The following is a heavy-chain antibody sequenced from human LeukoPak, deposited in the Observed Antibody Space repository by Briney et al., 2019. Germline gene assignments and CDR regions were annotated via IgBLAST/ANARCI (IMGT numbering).Heavy chain of an antibody. V-gene: IGHV3-48*01. J-gene: IGHJ3*02. Sequence: TGGSLRLSCAASGFTFSSYSMNWVRQAPGKGLEWVSYISSSSSTIYYADSVKGRFTISRDNAKNSLYLQMNSLRAEDTAVYYCARDRDCSGGSCYSYDAFDIWGQGTMVTVSS. D-gene: IGHD2-15*01. CDR2: ISSSSSTI. CDR3: ARDRDCSGGSCYSYDAFDI. CDR1: GFTFSSYS.